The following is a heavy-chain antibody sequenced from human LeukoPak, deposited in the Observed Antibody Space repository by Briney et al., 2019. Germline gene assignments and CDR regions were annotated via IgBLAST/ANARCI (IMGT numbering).Heavy chain of an antibody. D-gene: IGHD3-16*02. CDR3: AKDTPSMITFGGVIADTPD. J-gene: IGHJ4*02. V-gene: IGHV3-43*02. CDR2: ISGDGGST. CDR1: GFTFDDYA. Sequence: PGGSPRLSCAASGFTFDDYAMHWVRQAPGKGLEWVSLISGDGGSTYYADSVKGRFTISRDNSKNSLYLQMNSLRTEDTALYYCAKDTPSMITFGGVIADTPDWGQGTLVTVSS.